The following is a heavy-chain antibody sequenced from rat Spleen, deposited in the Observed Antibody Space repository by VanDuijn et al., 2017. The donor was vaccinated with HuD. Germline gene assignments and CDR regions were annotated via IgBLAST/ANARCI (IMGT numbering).Heavy chain of an antibody. CDR2: INSAGNT. CDR1: DYSITSNY. CDR3: ARSEGVHYYLPFAD. Sequence: EVQLQESGPGLVKPSQSLSLTCSVTDYSITSNYWGWIRKFPGNKLEWMGYINSAGNTNYNPSLKSRISISRDTSKNQFFLQVNSLRTEDTATYYCARSEGVHYYLPFADWGQGTLVTISS. D-gene: IGHD1-1*01. J-gene: IGHJ3*01. V-gene: IGHV3-3*01.